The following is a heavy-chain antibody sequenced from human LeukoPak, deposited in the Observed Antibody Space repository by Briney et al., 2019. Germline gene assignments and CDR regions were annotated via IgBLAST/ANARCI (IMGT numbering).Heavy chain of an antibody. CDR3: AKGYYYYMDV. Sequence: GGSLRLSCAASGFTFSSYSMNWVRQAPGKGLEWVSGIGDSGDSNDSTYYADSVKGRFTISRDNSKNTVYLQMNSLRAEDTAVYYCAKGYYYYMDVWGKGTTVTVSS. CDR2: IGDSGDSNDST. CDR1: GFTFSSYS. J-gene: IGHJ6*03. V-gene: IGHV3-23*01.